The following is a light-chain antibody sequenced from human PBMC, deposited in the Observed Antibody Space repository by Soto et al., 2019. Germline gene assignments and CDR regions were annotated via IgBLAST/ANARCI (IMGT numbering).Light chain of an antibody. Sequence: EILLTQSPLSLSVTPGEPASISCRSSQTLLHANGYNYLDWYLQKPGQSPQLLISLGSDRASGVPDRFSGSGSGTYFTLRISSVEAEDFGVYYCMQSLQTPLTFGRGTRVEIK. CDR3: MQSLQTPLT. J-gene: IGKJ4*01. CDR1: QTLLHANGYNY. CDR2: LGS. V-gene: IGKV2-28*01.